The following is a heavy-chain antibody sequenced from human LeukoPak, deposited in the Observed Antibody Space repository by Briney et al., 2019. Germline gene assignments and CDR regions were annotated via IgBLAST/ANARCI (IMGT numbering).Heavy chain of an antibody. CDR3: ARDYGGKYYFDY. V-gene: IGHV1-69*13. D-gene: IGHD4-23*01. CDR2: IIPIFGTA. Sequence: SVKVSCKASGGTFSSYAISWVRQAPGQGLEWVGGIIPIFGTANYAQKFQGRVTITADESTSTAYMELSSLRSEDTAVYYCARDYGGKYYFDYWGQGTLVTVSS. CDR1: GGTFSSYA. J-gene: IGHJ4*02.